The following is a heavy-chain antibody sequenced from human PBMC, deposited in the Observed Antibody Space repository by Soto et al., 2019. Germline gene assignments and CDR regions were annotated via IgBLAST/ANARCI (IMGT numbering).Heavy chain of an antibody. D-gene: IGHD2-15*01. CDR3: AREVGQGYCSGGSCYWFDP. CDR1: GYTFTSYG. CDR2: ISAYNGNT. J-gene: IGHJ5*02. V-gene: IGHV1-18*01. Sequence: ASVKVSCKASGYTFTSYGISWVRQAPGQGLEWMGWISAYNGNTNYAQKLQGRVTMTTDTSTSTAYMELRSLRSDDTAVYYCAREVGQGYCSGGSCYWFDPWGQGTLVTSPQ.